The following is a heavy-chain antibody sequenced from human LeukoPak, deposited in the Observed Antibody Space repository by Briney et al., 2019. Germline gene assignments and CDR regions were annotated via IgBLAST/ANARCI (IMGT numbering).Heavy chain of an antibody. CDR2: ISSSGSTI. Sequence: GGSLRLSCAASGFTFSNYAMSWVRQAPGKGLEWVSYISSSGSTIYYADSVKGRFTISRDNAKNSLYLQMNSLRAEDTAVYYCARDRMVRGVIHWFDPWGQGTLVTVSS. D-gene: IGHD3-10*01. CDR1: GFTFSNYA. V-gene: IGHV3-11*04. CDR3: ARDRMVRGVIHWFDP. J-gene: IGHJ5*02.